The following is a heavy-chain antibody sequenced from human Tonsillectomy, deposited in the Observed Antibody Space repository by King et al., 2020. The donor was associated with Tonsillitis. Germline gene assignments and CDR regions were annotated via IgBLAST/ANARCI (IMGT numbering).Heavy chain of an antibody. Sequence: VQLVESGGGLVKPGGSLRLSCAASGFTFSSYSMNWVRQAPGKGLEWVSSISSSSTYIYYADSVKGRFTVPRDNAKNSLYLQMNSLRAEDTAVYYCARASPVGASGFDYWGQGTLVTVSS. CDR3: ARASPVGASGFDY. CDR1: GFTFSSYS. J-gene: IGHJ4*02. V-gene: IGHV3-21*01. D-gene: IGHD1-26*01. CDR2: ISSSSTYI.